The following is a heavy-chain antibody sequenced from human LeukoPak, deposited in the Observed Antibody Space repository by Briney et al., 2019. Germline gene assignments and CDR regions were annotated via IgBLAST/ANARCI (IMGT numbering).Heavy chain of an antibody. J-gene: IGHJ4*02. V-gene: IGHV4-39*01. D-gene: IGHD6-13*01. CDR2: IYYSGST. Sequence: ETLSLTCTVSGGSISSSSYYWGWIRQPPGTGLEWIGSIYYSGSTYYNPSLKSRVTISVDTSKNQFSLKLSSVTAADTAVYYCARSRKQQLEVWGQGTLVTVSS. CDR3: ARSRKQQLEV. CDR1: GGSISSSSYY.